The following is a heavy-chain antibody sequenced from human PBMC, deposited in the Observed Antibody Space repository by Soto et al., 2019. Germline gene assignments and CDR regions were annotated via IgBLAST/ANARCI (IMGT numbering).Heavy chain of an antibody. CDR1: GYSFTDYH. D-gene: IGHD2-8*01. V-gene: IGHV1-2*04. CDR2: INPKSGGT. CDR3: ARGDSTDCSNGVCSFFYNHDMDI. J-gene: IGHJ6*02. Sequence: ASVKVSCKASGYSFTDYHIHWVRQAPGQGLEWLGRINPKSGGTSTAQKFQGWVTMTTDTSISTAFMELTRLTSDDAAIYYCARGDSTDCSNGVCSFFYNHDMDIWGQGTTVTVSS.